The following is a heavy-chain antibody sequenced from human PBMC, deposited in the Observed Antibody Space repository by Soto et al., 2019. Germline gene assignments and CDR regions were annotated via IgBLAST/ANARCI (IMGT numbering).Heavy chain of an antibody. Sequence: EVQLVESGGGLVQPGGSLRLSCAASGFTFSLYSMSWVRQAPGKGLEWVSYISRSSTGIHYADSVKGRFTISRDDDTNSMQLQMNSRRDGDTAVYYCARAVTWGLDVWGQGTTVSISS. CDR1: GFTFSLYS. CDR3: ARAVTWGLDV. J-gene: IGHJ6*02. V-gene: IGHV3-48*02. D-gene: IGHD3-10*01. CDR2: ISRSSTGI.